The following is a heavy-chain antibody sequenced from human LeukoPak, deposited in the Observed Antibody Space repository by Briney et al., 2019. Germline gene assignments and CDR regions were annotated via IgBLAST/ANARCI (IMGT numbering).Heavy chain of an antibody. V-gene: IGHV3-21*05. D-gene: IGHD2-2*01. CDR1: GFTFSRYA. J-gene: IGHJ4*02. Sequence: GGSLRLSCAASGFTFSRYAMNWVRQAPGKGLEWVSYINTDSSDIHYADPVKGRFTISRDNARNTLYLQLSSLRAEDSGVYYCARDTFQPGLIDSWGQGTLVTVSS. CDR2: INTDSSDI. CDR3: ARDTFQPGLIDS.